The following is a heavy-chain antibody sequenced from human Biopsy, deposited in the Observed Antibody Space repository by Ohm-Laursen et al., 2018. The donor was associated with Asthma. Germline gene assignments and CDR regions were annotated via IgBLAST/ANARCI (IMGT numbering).Heavy chain of an antibody. D-gene: IGHD2-21*02. CDR1: GFSFSRYG. J-gene: IGHJ6*02. Sequence: SLRLSCAASGFSFSRYGMHWVRQAPGKGLEWVAVISFDGSNKYYGDSVKGRFTIARDNSKNTVYLQMNSLRAEDTAVYYCASYEVVTAILPMDVWGQGTTVAVSS. CDR3: ASYEVVTAILPMDV. V-gene: IGHV3-30*03. CDR2: ISFDGSNK.